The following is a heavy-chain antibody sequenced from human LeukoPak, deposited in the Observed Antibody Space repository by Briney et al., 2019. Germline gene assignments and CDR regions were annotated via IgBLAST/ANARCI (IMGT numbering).Heavy chain of an antibody. D-gene: IGHD3-9*01. CDR2: ISYDGSNK. V-gene: IGHV3-30*01. J-gene: IGHJ6*03. CDR3: VRGATYYDIFYYYYMDV. Sequence: GGSLRLSCAASGFTFSSYAMHWVRQAPGKGLEWVAVISYDGSNKYYADSVKGRFTISRDNSKNTLYLQMNSLRAEDTAVYYCVRGATYYDIFYYYYMDVWGKGTTVTVSS. CDR1: GFTFSSYA.